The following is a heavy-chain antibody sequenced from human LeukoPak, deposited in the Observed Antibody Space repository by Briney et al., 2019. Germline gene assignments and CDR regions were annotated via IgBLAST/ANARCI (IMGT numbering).Heavy chain of an antibody. CDR1: GFTFSSYS. Sequence: GGSLRLSCAASGFTFSSYSTNWVRQAPGKGLEWVSSISSSSSYIYYADSVKGRFTISRDNAKNSLYLQMNSLRAEDTAVYYCARGFDPAPDYWGQGTLVTVSS. J-gene: IGHJ4*02. V-gene: IGHV3-21*01. CDR2: ISSSSSYI. CDR3: ARGFDPAPDY.